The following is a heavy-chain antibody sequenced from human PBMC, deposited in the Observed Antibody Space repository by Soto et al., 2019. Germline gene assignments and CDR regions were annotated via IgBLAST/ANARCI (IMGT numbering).Heavy chain of an antibody. J-gene: IGHJ4*02. CDR3: AGTITMVRGVPL. CDR1: GGSISGGVYY. D-gene: IGHD3-10*01. V-gene: IGHV4-31*03. Sequence: SETLSLTCSVSGGSISGGVYYWIWIRQHPGKGLEWIGYIYYSGSTYYNPSLKSRVTISVDTSKNQFSLKLSSVTAADTAVYYCAGTITMVRGVPLWGQGTLVTVSS. CDR2: IYYSGST.